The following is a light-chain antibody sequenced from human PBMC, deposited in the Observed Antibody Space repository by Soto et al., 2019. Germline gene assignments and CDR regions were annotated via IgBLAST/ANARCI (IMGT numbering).Light chain of an antibody. CDR1: RDISNY. J-gene: IGKJ2*01. V-gene: IGKV1-27*01. CDR3: QQSYSTPYT. CDR2: GAS. Sequence: DIQVTQSPSSLSASLGDRVSITCRASRDISNYLAWYQQKPGQVPRLLISGASTLHSGVPSRFSGSGSGTDFTLTITSLQPEDIATYYCQQSYSTPYTFGQGTKLEIK.